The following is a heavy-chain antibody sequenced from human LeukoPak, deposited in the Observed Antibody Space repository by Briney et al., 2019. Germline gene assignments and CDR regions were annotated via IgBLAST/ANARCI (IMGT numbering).Heavy chain of an antibody. D-gene: IGHD3-10*01. J-gene: IGHJ4*02. Sequence: SETLSLTCTVSGGSISSYYWSWIRQPPGKGLEWIGYIYYSGSTNYNPSLKSRVAISIDTSKNQFSLKLSSVTAADTAVYYCARAGYYYGLGTSPFDYWGQGTLVTVSS. V-gene: IGHV4-59*01. CDR3: ARAGYYYGLGTSPFDY. CDR1: GGSISSYY. CDR2: IYYSGST.